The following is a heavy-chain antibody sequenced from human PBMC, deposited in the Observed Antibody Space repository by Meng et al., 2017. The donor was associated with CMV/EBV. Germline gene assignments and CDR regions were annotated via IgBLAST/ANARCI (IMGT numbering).Heavy chain of an antibody. Sequence: GESLKISCAASGFTFSSYAMSWVRQAPGKGLEWVSVIYSGGSSTYYADSVKGRFTISRDNSKNTLYLQMNSLRAEDTAVYYCARGGYWGQGTLVTSPQ. CDR1: GFTFSSYA. D-gene: IGHD3-16*01. CDR3: ARGGY. V-gene: IGHV3-23*03. J-gene: IGHJ4*02. CDR2: IYSGGSST.